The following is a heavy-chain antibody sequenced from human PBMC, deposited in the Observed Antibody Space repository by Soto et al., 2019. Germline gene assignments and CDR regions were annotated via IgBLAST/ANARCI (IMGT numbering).Heavy chain of an antibody. CDR2: IKSKTDGGTT. D-gene: IGHD1-26*01. CDR3: TTDLESELHNDYLDY. V-gene: IGHV3-15*07. Sequence: EVQLVESGGGLVKPGGSLRLSCAASGFTFSNAWMNWVRQAPGKGLEWVGRIKSKTDGGTTDYAAPVKGRFTISRDDSKKPLYLQMHSLKAEDTAVYYCTTDLESELHNDYLDYWGQGNLVTVSS. J-gene: IGHJ4*02. CDR1: GFTFSNAW.